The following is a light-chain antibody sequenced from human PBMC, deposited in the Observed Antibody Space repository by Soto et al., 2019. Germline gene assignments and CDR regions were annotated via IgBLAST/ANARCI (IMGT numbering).Light chain of an antibody. CDR1: QSVLYSSNNKNY. CDR2: WAS. V-gene: IGKV4-1*01. J-gene: IGKJ4*01. Sequence: DIVMTQSPDSLAVSLGERATINCKSSQSVLYSSNNKNYLAWYQQKAGQPPKLLIYWASTRESGVPDRFSGSGSGTDFTLTSSSLQAADVAVYYWQQYYSPLPLTFGGGTKVEIK. CDR3: QQYYSPLPLT.